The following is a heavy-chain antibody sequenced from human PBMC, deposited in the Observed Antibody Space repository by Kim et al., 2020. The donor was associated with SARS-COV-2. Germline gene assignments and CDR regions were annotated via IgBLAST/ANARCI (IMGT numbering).Heavy chain of an antibody. V-gene: IGHV3-74*01. J-gene: IGHJ4*02. CDR2: INGDGSST. Sequence: GGSLRLSCAASGFTFSNYWMHWVRQAPGKGLVWVSRINGDGSSTSYADSVKGRFTISRDNAKNTVYQQLNSLRAEDTAGYYCARGGGGYCCGGGCHTHDYWGQGTLLTVSS. D-gene: IGHD2-15*01. CDR1: GFTFSNYW. CDR3: ARGGGGYCCGGGCHTHDY.